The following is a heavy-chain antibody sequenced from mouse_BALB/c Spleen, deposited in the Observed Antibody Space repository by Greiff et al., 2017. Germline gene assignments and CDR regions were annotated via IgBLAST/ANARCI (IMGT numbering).Heavy chain of an antibody. V-gene: IGHV1-5*01. J-gene: IGHJ4*01. Sequence: VQLQQSGTVLARPGASVKMSCKASGYSFTSYWMHWVKQRPGQGLEWIGAIYPGNSDTSYNQKFKGKAKLTAVTSASTAYMELSSLTNEDSAVYYCARGSYYGSTHYYAMDYWGQGTSVTVSS. CDR3: ARGSYYGSTHYYAMDY. CDR2: IYPGNSDT. CDR1: GYSFTSYW. D-gene: IGHD1-1*01.